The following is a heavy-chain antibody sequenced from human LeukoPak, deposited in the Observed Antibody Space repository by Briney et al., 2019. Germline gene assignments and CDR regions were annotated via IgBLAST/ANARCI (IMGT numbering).Heavy chain of an antibody. D-gene: IGHD3-22*01. CDR2: ISSSSSYI. J-gene: IGHJ4*02. CDR1: GFTFSSYS. V-gene: IGHV3-21*01. Sequence: GGSLRLSCAASGFTFSSYSMNWARQAPGKGLEWVSSISSSSSYIYYADSVKGRFTISRDNAKNSLYLQMNSLRAEDTAVYYCARDVDDSSGYYFDYWGQGTLVTVSS. CDR3: ARDVDDSSGYYFDY.